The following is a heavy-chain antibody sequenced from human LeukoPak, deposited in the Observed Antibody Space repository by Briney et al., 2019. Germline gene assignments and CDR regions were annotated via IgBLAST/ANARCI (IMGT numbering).Heavy chain of an antibody. V-gene: IGHV4-39*01. CDR1: GGSISSSSYY. Sequence: SETLSLTCTVSGGSISSSSYYWGWIRQPPGKGLEWIGSIYYSGSTYYNPSLKSRVTISVDTSNNQFSLKLSSVTAADTAVYYCARRATAGDYVGWFDPWGQGTLVTVSS. CDR2: IYYSGST. CDR3: ARRATAGDYVGWFDP. J-gene: IGHJ5*02. D-gene: IGHD4-17*01.